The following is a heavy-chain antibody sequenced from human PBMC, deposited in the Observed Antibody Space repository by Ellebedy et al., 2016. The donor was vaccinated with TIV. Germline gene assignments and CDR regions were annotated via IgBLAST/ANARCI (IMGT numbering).Heavy chain of an antibody. J-gene: IGHJ6*02. CDR3: ARSGPQYYYYYGMDV. Sequence: GESLKISXKGSGYSFTSYWIGWVRQMPGKGLEWMGIIYPGDSDTRYSPSFQGQVTISADKSISTAYLQWSSLKASDTAMYYCARSGPQYYYYYGMDVWGQGTTVTVSS. D-gene: IGHD6-25*01. CDR2: IYPGDSDT. CDR1: GYSFTSYW. V-gene: IGHV5-51*01.